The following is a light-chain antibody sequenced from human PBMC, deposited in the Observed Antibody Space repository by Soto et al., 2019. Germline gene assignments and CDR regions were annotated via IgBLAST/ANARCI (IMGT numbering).Light chain of an antibody. V-gene: IGKV3-15*01. CDR3: QQYNNWPPYT. J-gene: IGKJ2*01. CDR2: GAS. Sequence: EIVMTQSPATLSVSPGERATLFCRASQSVSSNLAWYQQKPGQAPRLLIYGASTRATGIPARFSGSGSGTEFTLTISSLQSEDFAVYYCQQYNNWPPYTFGLGTKLEIK. CDR1: QSVSSN.